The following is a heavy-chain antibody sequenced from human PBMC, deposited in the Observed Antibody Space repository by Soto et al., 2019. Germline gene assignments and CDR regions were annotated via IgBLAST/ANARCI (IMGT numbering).Heavy chain of an antibody. CDR1: GGSISSSSYY. V-gene: IGHV4-61*05. J-gene: IGHJ4*02. D-gene: IGHD1-1*01. CDR3: ARHEGTLNGDYFDY. Sequence: SETLSLTCTVSGGSISSSSYYWSWIRQPPGKGLEWIGYIYYSGSTNYNPSLKSRVTISVDTSKNQFSLKLSSVTAADTAVYYCARHEGTLNGDYFDYWGQGTLVTVSS. CDR2: IYYSGST.